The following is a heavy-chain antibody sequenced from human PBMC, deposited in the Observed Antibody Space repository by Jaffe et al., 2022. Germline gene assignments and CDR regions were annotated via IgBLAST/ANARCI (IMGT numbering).Heavy chain of an antibody. D-gene: IGHD2-8*01. Sequence: EVQLVESGGGVIRPGGSLRLSCAASGFTFDDYGMSWVRQAPGKGLEWVSGINWNGGSTGYADSVKGRFTISRDNAKNSLYLQMNSLRAEDTALYHCARNGPGPYYYYYYYMDVWGKGTTVTVSS. J-gene: IGHJ6*03. CDR1: GFTFDDYG. CDR3: ARNGPGPYYYYYYYMDV. CDR2: INWNGGST. V-gene: IGHV3-20*01.